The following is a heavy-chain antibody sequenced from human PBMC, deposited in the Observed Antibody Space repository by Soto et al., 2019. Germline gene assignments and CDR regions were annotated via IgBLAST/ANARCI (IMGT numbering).Heavy chain of an antibody. CDR2: ISYDGSNK. Sequence: QVQLVESGGGVVQPGRSLRLSCAASGFTFSSYGMHWVRQAPGKGLEWVAVISYDGSNKYYADSVKGRFTISRDNSKNTLYLQMNSLRAEDTAVYCCAKAKGVSYDFWSEVRRKYYYYGMDVW. V-gene: IGHV3-30*18. CDR1: GFTFSSYG. CDR3: AKAKGVSYDFWSEVRRKYYYYGMDV. J-gene: IGHJ6*01. D-gene: IGHD3-3*01.